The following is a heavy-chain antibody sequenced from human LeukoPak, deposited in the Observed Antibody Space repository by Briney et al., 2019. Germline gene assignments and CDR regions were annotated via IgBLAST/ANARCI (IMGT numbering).Heavy chain of an antibody. J-gene: IGHJ4*02. CDR3: ARSYGYSSSFDY. V-gene: IGHV4-30-2*01. Sequence: PSQTLSLTCAVSGGSISSSGYSWSWIRQPPGKGLEWIGYIYHSGSTYYNPSLKSRVTISVDKSKNQFSLKLSSVTAADTAVYYCARSYGYSSSFDYWGQGTLVTVSS. CDR1: GGSISSSGYS. D-gene: IGHD6-13*01. CDR2: IYHSGST.